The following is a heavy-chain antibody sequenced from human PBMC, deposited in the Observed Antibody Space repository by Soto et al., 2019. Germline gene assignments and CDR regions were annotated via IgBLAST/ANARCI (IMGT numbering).Heavy chain of an antibody. J-gene: IGHJ4*02. CDR3: AGGDGPNYFDY. D-gene: IGHD2-21*01. Sequence: ASETLSLTCTVSGGSISSGDYYWSWIRQPPGKGLEWIGYIYYSGSTYYNPSLKSRVTISVDTSKNQFSLKLSSVTAADTAVYYCAGGDGPNYFDYWGQGTLVTVSS. CDR1: GGSISSGDYY. CDR2: IYYSGST. V-gene: IGHV4-30-4*01.